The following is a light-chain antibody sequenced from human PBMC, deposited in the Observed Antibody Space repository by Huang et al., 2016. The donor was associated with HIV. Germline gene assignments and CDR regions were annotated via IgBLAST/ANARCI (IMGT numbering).Light chain of an antibody. Sequence: VMTQSPVTLSVSPGENATLSCRASQSIGKYLAWFQQRPVQPPSLLICGVSSRGAGTPARFNGSVSGTEFSLTITSLQSEDLTVYYCQQYDVWPYTFGQGTTLEIK. CDR1: QSIGKY. CDR3: QQYDVWPYT. J-gene: IGKJ2*01. CDR2: GVS. V-gene: IGKV3-15*01.